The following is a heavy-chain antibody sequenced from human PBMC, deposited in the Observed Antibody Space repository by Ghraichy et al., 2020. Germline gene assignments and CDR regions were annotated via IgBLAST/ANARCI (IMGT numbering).Heavy chain of an antibody. CDR2: IRSSSSTI. CDR1: GFTFSSYS. J-gene: IGHJ6*02. CDR3: ASNPKWGDYYYGIDV. D-gene: IGHD2-21*01. V-gene: IGHV3-48*01. Sequence: GGSLRLSCAASGFTFSSYSMNWVRQAPGKGLEWVSYIRSSSSTIYYADSVKGRFTISRDNAKNSLYLQMNSLRAEDTAVYYCASNPKWGDYYYGIDVWGQGTTVTVSS.